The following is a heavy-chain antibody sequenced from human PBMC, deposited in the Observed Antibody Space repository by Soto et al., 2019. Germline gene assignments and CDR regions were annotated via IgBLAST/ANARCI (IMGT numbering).Heavy chain of an antibody. CDR1: GFTFSGSA. V-gene: IGHV3-73*01. CDR3: TMTTVTTWGY. CDR2: IRSKANSYEK. J-gene: IGHJ4*02. D-gene: IGHD4-17*01. Sequence: EVQLVESGGGLVQPGGSLKLSCAASGFTFSGSAMHWVRQASGKGLEWGGRIRSKANSYEKAYAASVKGRFTISRDDSKNTAYLQMNSLKTEDTAVYYCTMTTVTTWGYWGQGTLVTVSS.